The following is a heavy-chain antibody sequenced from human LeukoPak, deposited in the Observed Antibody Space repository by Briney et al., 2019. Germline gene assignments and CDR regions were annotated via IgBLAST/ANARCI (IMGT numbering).Heavy chain of an antibody. CDR1: GYXXTSYD. J-gene: IGHJ4*02. Sequence: ASVKVSCKASGYXXTSYDINWVRQATGQGLEWMGWMNPNSGNTGYAQKFQGRVTMTRNTSISTAYMELSSLRSEDTAVYYCARENYGDYGFDYWGQGTLVTVSS. CDR3: ARENYGDYGFDY. D-gene: IGHD4-17*01. V-gene: IGHV1-8*01. CDR2: MNPNSGNT.